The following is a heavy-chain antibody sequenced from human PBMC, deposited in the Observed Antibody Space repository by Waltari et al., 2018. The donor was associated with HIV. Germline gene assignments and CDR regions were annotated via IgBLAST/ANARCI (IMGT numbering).Heavy chain of an antibody. V-gene: IGHV4-34*01. CDR2: INHSGST. CDR1: YY. D-gene: IGHD3-10*01. Sequence: YYWSWIRQPPGKGLEWIGEINHSGSTNYNPSLQSRVTISVDTSKNQFSLKLSSVTAADTAVYYCARGGDYYGSGSYYKLDYWGQGTLVTVSS. J-gene: IGHJ4*02. CDR3: ARGGDYYGSGSYYKLDY.